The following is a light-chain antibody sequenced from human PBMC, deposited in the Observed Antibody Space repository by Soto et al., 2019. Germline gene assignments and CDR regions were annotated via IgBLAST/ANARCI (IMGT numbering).Light chain of an antibody. CDR1: QSVSTW. CDR3: QQYNSYPPT. J-gene: IGKJ1*01. Sequence: DIQMTQSPSSLSASVGDTVTITCWASQSVSTWLAWYQQKPGKAPKLLIYDASKLESGVPSRFSGSGSGTELTLTISGLQAEDSATYYCQQYNSYPPTFGQGTTVEV. V-gene: IGKV1-5*01. CDR2: DAS.